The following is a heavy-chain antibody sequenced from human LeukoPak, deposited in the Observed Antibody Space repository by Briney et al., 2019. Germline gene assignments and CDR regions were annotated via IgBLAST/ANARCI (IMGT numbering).Heavy chain of an antibody. Sequence: SETLSLTCTVSGDTFTSVTDYWAWIRQPPGKGLEWIATGDYSGGTYYNPSLESRVAISADMSKNQISLQLTSVTGADTAVYYCARALGGSGYLVDYWGQGTLVTVSS. CDR2: GDYSGGT. CDR1: GDTFTSVTDY. J-gene: IGHJ4*02. D-gene: IGHD3-22*01. V-gene: IGHV4-39*07. CDR3: ARALGGSGYLVDY.